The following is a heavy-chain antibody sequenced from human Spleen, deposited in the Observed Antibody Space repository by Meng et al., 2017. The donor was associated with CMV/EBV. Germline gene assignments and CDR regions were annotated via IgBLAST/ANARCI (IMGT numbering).Heavy chain of an antibody. CDR2: INHSGST. CDR3: ARGPPITIFGAGGGYYYGMDV. J-gene: IGHJ6*02. V-gene: IGHV4-34*01. Sequence: SETLSLTCAVYGGSFSGYYWSWIRQPPGKGLEWIGEINHSGSTNYNPSLKSRVTISVDTSKNQFSLKLSSVTAADTAVYYCARGPPITIFGAGGGYYYGMDVWGQGTTVTVSS. CDR1: GGSFSGYY. D-gene: IGHD3-3*01.